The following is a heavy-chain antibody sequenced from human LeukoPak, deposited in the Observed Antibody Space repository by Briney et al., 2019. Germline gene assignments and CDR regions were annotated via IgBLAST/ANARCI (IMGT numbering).Heavy chain of an antibody. V-gene: IGHV3-48*04. Sequence: PGGSLRLSCAASGFTFSSYSMNWVRQAPGKGLEWVSYISSSSSTIYYADSVKGRFTISRDNAKNSLYLQMNSLRAEDTAVYYCARDLEQQLVHEDWFDPWGQGTLVTVSS. CDR1: GFTFSSYS. J-gene: IGHJ5*02. CDR3: ARDLEQQLVHEDWFDP. D-gene: IGHD6-13*01. CDR2: ISSSSSTI.